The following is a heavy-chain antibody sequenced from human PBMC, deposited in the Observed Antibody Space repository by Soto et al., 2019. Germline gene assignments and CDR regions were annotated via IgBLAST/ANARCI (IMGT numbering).Heavy chain of an antibody. CDR2: IGTAGDP. CDR3: ARAGYDSSGYYFYAMDV. V-gene: IGHV3-13*05. Sequence: LSLSCVASGFILSGYDMHWVRQATGEGLEWVSAIGTAGDPYYSGSVKGRFTISRGNAENSVYLQMNSLRAGDTAVYYCARAGYDSSGYYFYAMDVWGPGTTVTVSS. J-gene: IGHJ6*02. CDR1: GFILSGYD. D-gene: IGHD3-22*01.